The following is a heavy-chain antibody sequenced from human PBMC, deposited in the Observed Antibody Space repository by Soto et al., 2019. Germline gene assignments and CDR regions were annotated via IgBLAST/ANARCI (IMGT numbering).Heavy chain of an antibody. CDR1: GFTFSSYA. Sequence: QVQLVESGGGVVQPGRSLRLSCAASGFTFSSYAMHWVRQAPGKGLEWVAVISYDGSNKYYADSVKGRFTISRDNPKNTLYLQMNSLRAEDTAVYYCARDHPDSYGAFDIWGQGTMVTVSS. CDR2: ISYDGSNK. V-gene: IGHV3-30-3*01. J-gene: IGHJ3*02. CDR3: ARDHPDSYGAFDI. D-gene: IGHD5-18*01.